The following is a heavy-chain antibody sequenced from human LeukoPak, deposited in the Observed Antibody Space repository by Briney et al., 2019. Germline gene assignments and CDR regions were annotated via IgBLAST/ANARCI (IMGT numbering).Heavy chain of an antibody. V-gene: IGHV3-7*01. CDR2: IKQDGSEK. CDR3: AKVLHSSSARGPFDY. CDR1: GFTFSSYW. D-gene: IGHD6-13*01. Sequence: GGSLRLSCAASGFTFSSYWMSWVRQAPGKGLEWVANIKQDGSEKYYVDSVKGRFTISRDNAKNSLYLQMNSLRAEDTAVYYCAKVLHSSSARGPFDYWGQGTLVTVSS. J-gene: IGHJ4*02.